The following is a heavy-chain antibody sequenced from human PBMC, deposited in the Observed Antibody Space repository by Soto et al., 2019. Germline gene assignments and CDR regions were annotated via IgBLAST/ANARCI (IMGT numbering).Heavy chain of an antibody. CDR1: GYSISIGSY. CDR3: ARVHAMVVAGSTFDY. J-gene: IGHJ4*01. D-gene: IGHD6-19*01. Sequence: PSETLSLTCTVSGYSISIGSYWALIRQPPGKGPEWIASIYHGGTTFYNPSLKSRITISVDTSNNQFSLKLTSVTAADTAVYYCARVHAMVVAGSTFDYWGHGTLVTVS. CDR2: IYHGGTT. V-gene: IGHV4-38-2*02.